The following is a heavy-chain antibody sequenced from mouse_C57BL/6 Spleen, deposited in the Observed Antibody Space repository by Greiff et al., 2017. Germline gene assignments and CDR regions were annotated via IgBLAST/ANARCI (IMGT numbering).Heavy chain of an antibody. V-gene: IGHV1-22*01. CDR1: GYTFTDYN. J-gene: IGHJ2*01. D-gene: IGHD1-1*01. Sequence: VQLQQSGPELVKPGASVKMSCKASGYTFTDYNMHWVKQSHGKSLEWIGYINPNNGGTSYNQKFKGKATLTVNKSSSTAYMELRSLTSEDSAVYYCARGTTVVAPFDYWGQGTTLTVSS. CDR2: INPNNGGT. CDR3: ARGTTVVAPFDY.